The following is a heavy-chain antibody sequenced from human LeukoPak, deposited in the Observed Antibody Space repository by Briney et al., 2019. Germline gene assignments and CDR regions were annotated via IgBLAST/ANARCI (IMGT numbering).Heavy chain of an antibody. Sequence: SETLSLTCTVSGGSISSGSYYWSWIRQPAGKGLEWIGRIYTSGSTNYNPSLKSRVTISVDTSKNQFSLKLSSVTAADTAVYYCARDQGSYYENPAMWFQHWGQGTLVTVSS. D-gene: IGHD1-26*01. CDR2: IYTSGST. CDR1: GGSISSGSYY. J-gene: IGHJ1*01. V-gene: IGHV4-61*02. CDR3: ARDQGSYYENPAMWFQH.